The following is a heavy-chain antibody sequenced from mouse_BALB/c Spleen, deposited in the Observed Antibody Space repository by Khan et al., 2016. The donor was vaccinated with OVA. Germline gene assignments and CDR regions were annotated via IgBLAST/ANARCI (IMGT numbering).Heavy chain of an antibody. D-gene: IGHD2-10*01. J-gene: IGHJ4*01. CDR1: GYTFTNYG. CDR2: INTYTGEP. V-gene: IGHV9-3-1*01. CDR3: ARTPYFSYALDH. Sequence: QIQLVQSGPELKKPGETVKISCKASGYTFTNYGMNWVKQSPGKALKWMGWINTYTGEPTYADDFKGRFAFSLETSANTAFLQINNLKNEDTATYCGARTPYFSYALDHWGQGTSVTVSS.